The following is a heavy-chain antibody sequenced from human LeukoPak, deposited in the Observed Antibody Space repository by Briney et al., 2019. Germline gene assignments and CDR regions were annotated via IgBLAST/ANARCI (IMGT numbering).Heavy chain of an antibody. J-gene: IGHJ4*02. CDR1: GFTFSSYG. Sequence: PGGSLRLSCAASGFTFSSYGMHWVRQAPGKGLEWVAFIRYDGSNKYYADSVKGRFTISRDNSKNTLYLQMNSLRAEDTAVYYCARSGFGELQNHFDYWGQGTLVTVSS. V-gene: IGHV3-30*02. CDR3: ARSGFGELQNHFDY. CDR2: IRYDGSNK. D-gene: IGHD3-10*01.